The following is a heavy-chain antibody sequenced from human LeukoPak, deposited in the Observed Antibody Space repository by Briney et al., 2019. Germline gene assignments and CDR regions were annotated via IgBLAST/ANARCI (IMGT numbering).Heavy chain of an antibody. CDR1: GYPFHSYS. Sequence: GDSVKVSCKASGYPFHSYSISWVRQDPGQSLEWMGWVSTFNDDTKHAQKFQGRLTMTTDTSTSTAYMELRSLRSDDTAVYYGARFLFGVTNHGLDVWGQGTTVAVSS. V-gene: IGHV1-18*01. D-gene: IGHD3-10*01. CDR2: VSTFNDDT. CDR3: ARFLFGVTNHGLDV. J-gene: IGHJ6*02.